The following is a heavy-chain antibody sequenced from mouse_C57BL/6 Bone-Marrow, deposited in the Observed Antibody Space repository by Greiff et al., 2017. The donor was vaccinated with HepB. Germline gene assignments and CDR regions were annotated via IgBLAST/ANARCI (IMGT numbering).Heavy chain of an antibody. CDR1: GFTFKDDY. CDR3: TTDYYEYDGA. CDR2: IDPENGDT. V-gene: IGHV14-4*01. Sequence: EVQLQQSGAELVRPGASVKLSCTASGFTFKDDYMHWVKQRPEQGLEWIGWIDPENGDTEYASKFQGKATITADTSSNTAYLQLSSLTSEDTAVYYCTTDYYEYDGAWGQGTLVTVSA. D-gene: IGHD2-4*01. J-gene: IGHJ3*01.